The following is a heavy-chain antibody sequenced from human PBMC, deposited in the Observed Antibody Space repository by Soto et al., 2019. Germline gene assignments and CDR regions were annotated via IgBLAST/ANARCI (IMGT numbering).Heavy chain of an antibody. CDR1: VASVSSGTYY. CDR2: IYYSGSS. V-gene: IGHV4-61*01. Sequence: QVQLQESGPGLVKPSETLSLTCTVSVASVSSGTYYWSWIRQPPGRGLEWIGFIYYSGSSNYNPSLTSRXXIXVXTSKNQFSLKLSSVTGADTAVYYCARVDWSYWYFDLWGRGTLVTVSS. D-gene: IGHD3-9*01. J-gene: IGHJ2*01. CDR3: ARVDWSYWYFDL.